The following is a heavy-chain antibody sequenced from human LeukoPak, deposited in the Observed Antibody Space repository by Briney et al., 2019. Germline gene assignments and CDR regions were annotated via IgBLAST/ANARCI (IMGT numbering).Heavy chain of an antibody. D-gene: IGHD3-10*01. V-gene: IGHV1-18*01. CDR3: ARDNTMIRGVRYYYGMDV. CDR1: GYAFTNYG. Sequence: ASVKVSCKTSGYAFTNYGISWVRQAPGQGLEWLGWISGDNGNTDYVQRFQGRVTMTTDTSTRTAYMELRSLRSDDTAVYYCARDNTMIRGVRYYYGMDVWGQGTTVTVSS. CDR2: ISGDNGNT. J-gene: IGHJ6*02.